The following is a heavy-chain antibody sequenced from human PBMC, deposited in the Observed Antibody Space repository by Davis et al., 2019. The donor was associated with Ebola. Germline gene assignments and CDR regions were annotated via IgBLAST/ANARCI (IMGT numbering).Heavy chain of an antibody. CDR1: GGSISSYY. J-gene: IGHJ6*02. Sequence: PSETLSLTCTVSGGSISSYYWSWIRQPAGKGLEWIGRIYTSGSTNYNPSLKSRVTMSVDTSKNQFSLKLSSVTAADTAVYYCARYKTIFGVVTFYGMDVWGQGTTVTVSS. V-gene: IGHV4-4*07. CDR3: ARYKTIFGVVTFYGMDV. CDR2: IYTSGST. D-gene: IGHD3-3*01.